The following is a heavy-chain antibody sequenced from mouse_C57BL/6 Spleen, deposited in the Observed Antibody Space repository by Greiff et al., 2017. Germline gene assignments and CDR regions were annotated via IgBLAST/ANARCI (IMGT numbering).Heavy chain of an antibody. D-gene: IGHD1-1*01. J-gene: IGHJ2*01. CDR2: IHPNSGST. CDR3: ARANYYGSSYVLYYFDY. CDR1: GYTFTSYW. V-gene: IGHV1-64*01. Sequence: VQLQQPGAELVKPGASVMLSCKASGYTFTSYWMHWVKQRPGPGLEWIGMIHPNSGSTNYNEQFKSKATLTVDKSSSTAYMQLSSLTSENSAVYDGARANYYGSSYVLYYFDYWGQGTTLTVSS.